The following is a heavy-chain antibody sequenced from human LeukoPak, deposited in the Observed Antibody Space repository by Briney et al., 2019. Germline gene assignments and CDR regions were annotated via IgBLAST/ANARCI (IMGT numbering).Heavy chain of an antibody. CDR2: IYPGDSDT. D-gene: IGHD3-22*01. J-gene: IGHJ4*02. Sequence: HGESLKISCKGSGYSFTNYWIGWVRQMPGQGLEWMGIIYPGDSDTRYSPSFQGQVTISADKSISTAYLQWSSLKASDTAMYYCARTDYYDSSGYAEFDYWGQGTLVTVSS. V-gene: IGHV5-51*01. CDR1: GYSFTNYW. CDR3: ARTDYYDSSGYAEFDY.